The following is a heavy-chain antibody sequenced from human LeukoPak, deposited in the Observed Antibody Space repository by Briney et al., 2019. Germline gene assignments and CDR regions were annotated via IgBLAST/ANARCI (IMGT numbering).Heavy chain of an antibody. Sequence: SETLSLTCAVSGGSISSTGYSWSWIRQAPGKGLEWIGYTSLTGSTYSNPSLKSRVTISVDTSKNQFSLKLTSVTAADTAVYYCARESRQEYSSWGFFDYWGQGTLVTVSS. V-gene: IGHV4-30-4*07. CDR1: GGSISSTGYS. J-gene: IGHJ4*02. D-gene: IGHD6-6*01. CDR2: TSLTGST. CDR3: ARESRQEYSSWGFFDY.